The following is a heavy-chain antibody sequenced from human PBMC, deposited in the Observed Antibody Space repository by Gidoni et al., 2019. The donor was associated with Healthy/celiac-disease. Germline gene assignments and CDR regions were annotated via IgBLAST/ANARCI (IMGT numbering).Heavy chain of an antibody. Sequence: QVQLQESGPGLVKPSETLSLTCTVSGGSISSYYWSWIRQPPGKGLEWIGYIYYSGSTNYNPSLKSRVTISVDTSKNQFSLKLSSVTAADTAVYYCARGDSGSYSGYFDYWGQGTLVTVSS. J-gene: IGHJ4*02. D-gene: IGHD1-26*01. CDR2: IYYSGST. V-gene: IGHV4-59*01. CDR3: ARGDSGSYSGYFDY. CDR1: GGSISSYY.